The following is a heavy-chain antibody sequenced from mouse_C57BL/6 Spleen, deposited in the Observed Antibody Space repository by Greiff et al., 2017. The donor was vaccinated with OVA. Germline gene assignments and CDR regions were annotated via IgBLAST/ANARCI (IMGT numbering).Heavy chain of an antibody. CDR3: ARGDGNYLYFDY. V-gene: IGHV3-6*01. D-gene: IGHD2-1*01. J-gene: IGHJ2*01. CDR2: ISYDGSN. CDR1: GYSITSGYY. Sequence: VQLQQSGPGLVKPSQSLSLTCSVTGYSITSGYYWNWIRQFPGNKLEWMGYISYDGSNNYNPSLKNRISITRDTSKNQFFLKLNSVTTEDTATYYCARGDGNYLYFDYWGQGTTLTVSS.